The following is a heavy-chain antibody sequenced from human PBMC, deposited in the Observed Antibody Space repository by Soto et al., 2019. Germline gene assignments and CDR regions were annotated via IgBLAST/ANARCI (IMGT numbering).Heavy chain of an antibody. V-gene: IGHV4-34*01. D-gene: IGHD3-22*01. J-gene: IGHJ5*01. CDR3: STWAYDTHGYYRFYP. CDR1: GVSFSGHS. CDR2: INHSGRV. Sequence: XETLSLTCAVYGVSFSGHSWTWIRQAPGKGLEWIGDINHSGRVNYSPSLKSRVTISLDTSKNQFSLTLSAVTAADTAMYYCSTWAYDTHGYYRFYPWGKGTL.